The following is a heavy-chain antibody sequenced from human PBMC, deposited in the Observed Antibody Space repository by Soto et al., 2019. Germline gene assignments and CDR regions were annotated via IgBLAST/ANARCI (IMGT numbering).Heavy chain of an antibody. J-gene: IGHJ6*02. CDR1: GFTFSSYG. CDR2: ISYDGSNK. Sequence: QVQLVESGGGVVQPGRSLRLSCAASGFTFSSYGMHWVRQAPGKGLEWVAVISYDGSNKYYADSVKGRFTISRDNSKNTLYLQMNSLRAEDTAVYYCAKDQRWLYYYYGMDVWGQGTTVTVSS. CDR3: AKDQRWLYYYYGMDV. D-gene: IGHD5-12*01. V-gene: IGHV3-30*18.